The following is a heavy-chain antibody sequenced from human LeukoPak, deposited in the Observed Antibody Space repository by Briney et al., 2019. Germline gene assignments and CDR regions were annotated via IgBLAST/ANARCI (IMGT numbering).Heavy chain of an antibody. D-gene: IGHD3-22*01. CDR1: GGSFSGYY. J-gene: IGHJ3*02. V-gene: IGHV4-34*01. CDR3: ARELRNDSSGYYYPDAFDI. CDR2: INHSGST. Sequence: SETLSLTCAVYGGSFSGYYWSWIRQPPGKGLEWIGEINHSGSTNYNPSLKSRVTISVDTSKNQFSLKLSSVTAADTAVYYCARELRNDSSGYYYPDAFDIWGQGTMVTVSS.